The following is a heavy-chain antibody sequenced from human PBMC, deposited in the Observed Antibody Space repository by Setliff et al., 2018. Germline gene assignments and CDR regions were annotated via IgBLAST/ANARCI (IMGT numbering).Heavy chain of an antibody. D-gene: IGHD2-2*01. Sequence: GASVKVSCKSSGFTFTDYGITWVRQVPGQGLEWMGWINNYNFNTFYAPQFQGRVIMTTDTTTNTAYMDLRSLRSDDTAVYYCERLVRYCTTTSCQRTSGDDFWGQGTLVTVSS. CDR1: GFTFTDYG. V-gene: IGHV1-18*01. CDR2: INNYNFNT. CDR3: ERLVRYCTTTSCQRTSGDDF. J-gene: IGHJ4*02.